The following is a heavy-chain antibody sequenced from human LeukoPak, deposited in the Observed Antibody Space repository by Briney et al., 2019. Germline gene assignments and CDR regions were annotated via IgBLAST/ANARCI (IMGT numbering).Heavy chain of an antibody. J-gene: IGHJ3*02. CDR1: GGSISSYY. D-gene: IGHD5-18*01. V-gene: IGHV4-59*08. CDR2: IYYSGST. Sequence: PSETLSLTCTVSGGSISSYYWSWIRQPPGKGLEWIGYIYYSGSTNYNPSLKSRVTISVDTSKNQLSLKLSSVTAADTAVYYCARQRGYSLDAFDIWGQGTMVTVSS. CDR3: ARQRGYSLDAFDI.